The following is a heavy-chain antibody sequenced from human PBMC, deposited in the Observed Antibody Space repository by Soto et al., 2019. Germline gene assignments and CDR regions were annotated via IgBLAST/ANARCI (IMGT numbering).Heavy chain of an antibody. CDR3: AKDLQFSGWLSAQTFDY. Sequence: EVQLLESGGGLVQPGGSLRLSCAVSGFTFSSHAMSWVRQAPGKGLECVSSITGSGDSTYYADSVKGRFTISRDKSKSTLYLQMNSLRAENTAVNYCAKDLQFSGWLSAQTFDYWGQGTQVTVSP. CDR2: ITGSGDST. J-gene: IGHJ4*02. V-gene: IGHV3-23*01. D-gene: IGHD6-19*01. CDR1: GFTFSSHA.